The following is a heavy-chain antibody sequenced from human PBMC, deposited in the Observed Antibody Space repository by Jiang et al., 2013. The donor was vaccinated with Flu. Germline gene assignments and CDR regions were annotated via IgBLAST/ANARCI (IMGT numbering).Heavy chain of an antibody. Sequence: VQLLESGGGSVQPGGSLRLSCATSGFTFSSYSMNWVRQAPGKGLEWVSYISNGGSSIYYADSVKGRFTVSRDNAKNSQYLQMNSLRDEDTAVYFCARVGVVVTSMDYWGQGTLVTVSS. CDR3: ARVGVVVTSMDY. D-gene: IGHD2-21*02. CDR1: GFTFSSYS. J-gene: IGHJ4*02. V-gene: IGHV3-48*02. CDR2: ISNGGSSI.